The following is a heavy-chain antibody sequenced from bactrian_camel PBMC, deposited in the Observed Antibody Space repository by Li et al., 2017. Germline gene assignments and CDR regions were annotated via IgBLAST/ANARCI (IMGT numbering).Heavy chain of an antibody. CDR2: IATGSGNT. CDR3: AEGRGSRGEHCYSLNY. Sequence: HVQLVESGGGLVQPGGSLKLSCAVSGYTYSRACMAWFRQTPGKEREVVARIATGSGNTYYADSVKGRFTISQDNAKNTVYLQMNNLQPEDTATYYCAEGRGSRGEHCYSLNYWGQGTQVTVS. D-gene: IGHD6*01. CDR1: GYTYSRAC. J-gene: IGHJ4*01. V-gene: IGHV3S1*01.